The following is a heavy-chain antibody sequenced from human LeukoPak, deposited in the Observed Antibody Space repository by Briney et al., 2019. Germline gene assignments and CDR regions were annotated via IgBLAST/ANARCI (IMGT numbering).Heavy chain of an antibody. V-gene: IGHV1-46*03. CDR1: GYTFTSYY. J-gene: IGHJ4*02. CDR3: ALGYSSGWYYFDY. CDR2: INPSGGST. D-gene: IGHD6-19*01. Sequence: ASVKVSCKASGYTFTSYYMHWVRQAPGRGLEWMGIINPSGGSTSYAQKFQGRVAMTRDTSTSTVYMELSSLRSEDTAVYYCALGYSSGWYYFDYWGQGTLVTVSS.